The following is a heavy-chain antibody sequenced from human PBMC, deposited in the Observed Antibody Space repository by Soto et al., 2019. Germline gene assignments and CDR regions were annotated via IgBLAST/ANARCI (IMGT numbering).Heavy chain of an antibody. CDR2: ISGSGGST. D-gene: IGHD3-16*01. J-gene: IGHJ5*02. V-gene: IGHV3-23*01. Sequence: EVPLLESGGGLVQPGGSLRLSCAASGFTFSSYAMSWVRQAPGKGLEWVSAISGSGGSTYYADSVKGRFTISRDNSKNTLYLQMNSLRAEDTAVYYCAMGAGFRSRSGPFDPWGQGTLVTVSS. CDR3: AMGAGFRSRSGPFDP. CDR1: GFTFSSYA.